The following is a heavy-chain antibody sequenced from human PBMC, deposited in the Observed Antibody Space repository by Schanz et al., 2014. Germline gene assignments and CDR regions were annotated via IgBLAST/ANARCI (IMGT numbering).Heavy chain of an antibody. CDR2: ISHSGGSK. CDR1: GFTFSDHY. Sequence: VQLVESGGGLVQPGGSLRLSCAASGFTFSDHYMDWVRQAPGKGLEWVSSISHSGGSKYYADSVKGRFSISRDYSKNTLYLQMSSLRAEDTAIYYCAKLSSSGRLAGYFDYWGQGALVTVSS. J-gene: IGHJ4*02. D-gene: IGHD6-19*01. V-gene: IGHV3-23*04. CDR3: AKLSSSGRLAGYFDY.